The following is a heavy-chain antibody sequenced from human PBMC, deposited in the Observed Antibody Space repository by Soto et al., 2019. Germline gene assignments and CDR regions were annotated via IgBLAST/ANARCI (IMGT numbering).Heavy chain of an antibody. CDR3: ARSVGRDILTGYYDGMDV. CDR1: GYTFTGFY. CDR2: INPDSGDT. J-gene: IGHJ6*02. V-gene: IGHV1-2*06. Sequence: ASVKVSCKASGYTFTGFYMHWVRQAPGQGLEWMGRINPDSGDTDHAEKFQGRVTMTRDTSISTAYMELRSLRSDDTAVYYCARSVGRDILTGYYDGMDVWGQGTTVTVSS. D-gene: IGHD3-9*01.